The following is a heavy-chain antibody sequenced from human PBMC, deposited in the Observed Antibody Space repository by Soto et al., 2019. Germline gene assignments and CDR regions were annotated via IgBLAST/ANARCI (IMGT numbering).Heavy chain of an antibody. V-gene: IGHV3-7*03. D-gene: IGHD2-21*01. CDR2: INQDASEK. J-gene: IGHJ4*02. CDR1: GFTFSSYS. Sequence: GGSLRLSCAASGFTFSSYSMNWVRQAPRKGLEWVANINQDASEKYYVDSVKGRFTISRDNAKNSLYLQMNSLRAEDTAVYYCAKFAGHFDYWGQGTLVTVSS. CDR3: AKFAGHFDY.